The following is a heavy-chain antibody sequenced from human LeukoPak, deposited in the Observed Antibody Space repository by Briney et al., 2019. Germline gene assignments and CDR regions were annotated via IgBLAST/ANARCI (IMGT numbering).Heavy chain of an antibody. V-gene: IGHV1-2*02. CDR1: GYMFTDYY. Sequence: ASVEVSCKASGYMFTDYYIHWVRQAPGQGLEWMGWINPNSGGTNYAQKFQGRVTLTRDTSISTAYMELSSLTSDDTAVYYCATDSSGWSDDSFDFWGQGTMVTVSS. D-gene: IGHD6-19*01. J-gene: IGHJ3*01. CDR2: INPNSGGT. CDR3: ATDSSGWSDDSFDF.